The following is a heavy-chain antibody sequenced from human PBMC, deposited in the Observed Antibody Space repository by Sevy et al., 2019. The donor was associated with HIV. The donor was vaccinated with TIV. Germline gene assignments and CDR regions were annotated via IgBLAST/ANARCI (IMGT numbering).Heavy chain of an antibody. J-gene: IGHJ4*02. D-gene: IGHD5-18*01. V-gene: IGHV4-31*03. Sequence: SETLSLTCTVSGGSISSGGYYWSWIRQHPGKGLEWIGYIYYSGSTYYNPSLKSRVTISVDTSKNQLSLKLSSVTAADTAVYYCARSTAMVFFDYWGQGTLVTVSS. CDR2: IYYSGST. CDR1: GGSISSGGYY. CDR3: ARSTAMVFFDY.